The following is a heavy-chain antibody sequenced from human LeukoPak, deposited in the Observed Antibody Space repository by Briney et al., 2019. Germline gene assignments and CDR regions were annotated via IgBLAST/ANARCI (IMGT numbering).Heavy chain of an antibody. CDR1: GFTLRSYG. J-gene: IGHJ4*02. Sequence: GGSLRLSCAASGFTLRSYGMHWVRQAPGKGLEWVAIVWYDGNNKYYADSVKGRFTVSRDNSKDTVSLQLNSLRAEDTAVYYCARGSEAAAGAFDYWGQGARVTVPS. CDR2: VWYDGNNK. V-gene: IGHV3-33*01. D-gene: IGHD6-13*01. CDR3: ARGSEAAAGAFDY.